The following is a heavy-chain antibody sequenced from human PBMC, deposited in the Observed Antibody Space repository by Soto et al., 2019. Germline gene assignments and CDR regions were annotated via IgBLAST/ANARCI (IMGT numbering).Heavy chain of an antibody. V-gene: IGHV4-4*02. CDR2: IHHSEST. Sequence: QVQLQESGPGLVKPSGTLSLTCGVSGGSISSSNWWTWVRQPPGKGLEWIGEIHHSESTNYNPSLESRVTISVDKSKNQFSLRLTSVTAADTAVYYCARESYSDSSGYYSIDYWGQGTLVTVSS. D-gene: IGHD3-22*01. CDR3: ARESYSDSSGYYSIDY. CDR1: GGSISSSNW. J-gene: IGHJ4*02.